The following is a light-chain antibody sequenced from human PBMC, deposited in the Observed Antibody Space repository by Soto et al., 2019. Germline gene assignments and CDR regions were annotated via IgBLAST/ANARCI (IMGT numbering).Light chain of an antibody. CDR1: QSVSSRY. Sequence: EIVLTQSPGTLSLSPGERATLSCRASQSVSSRYLAWYQQKPGQAPRLLIYGASSRATGIPERFSGSGAGPDFTLAVSRLEADDFAVYFCPQYGGSPLPFGPGTKVDIK. V-gene: IGKV3-20*01. CDR2: GAS. CDR3: PQYGGSPLP. J-gene: IGKJ3*01.